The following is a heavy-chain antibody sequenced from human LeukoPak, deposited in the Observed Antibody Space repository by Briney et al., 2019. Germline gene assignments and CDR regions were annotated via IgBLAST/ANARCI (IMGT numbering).Heavy chain of an antibody. CDR2: IYSGGST. D-gene: IGHD4-17*01. J-gene: IGHJ2*01. CDR3: ARGYGDYGMWYFDL. Sequence: PGGSLRLSCAASGFTFSSYSMSWVRQAPGKGLEWVSVIYSGGSTYYADSVKGRFTISRDNSKNTLYLQMNSLRAEDTAVYYCARGYGDYGMWYFDLWGRGTLVTVSS. CDR1: GFTFSSYS. V-gene: IGHV3-66*01.